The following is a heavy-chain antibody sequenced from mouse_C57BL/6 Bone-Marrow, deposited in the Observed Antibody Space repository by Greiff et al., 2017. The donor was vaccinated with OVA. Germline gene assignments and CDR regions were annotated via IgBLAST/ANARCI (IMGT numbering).Heavy chain of an antibody. V-gene: IGHV14-4*01. CDR2: IDPENGDT. J-gene: IGHJ3*01. Sequence: EVQLQQSGAELVRPGASVKLSCTASGFNIKDDYMHWVKQRPEQGLEWIGWIDPENGDTEYASKFQGKATITADTSSNTAYLQLSSRTSEDTAVYYCTTSRIYEGYCRFAYWGQGTLVTVSA. D-gene: IGHD2-3*01. CDR3: TTSRIYEGYCRFAY. CDR1: GFNIKDDY.